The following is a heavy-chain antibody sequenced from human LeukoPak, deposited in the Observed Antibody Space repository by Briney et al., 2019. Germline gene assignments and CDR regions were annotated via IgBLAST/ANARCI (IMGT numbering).Heavy chain of an antibody. CDR2: IYYSGST. V-gene: IGHV4-59*01. D-gene: IGHD1-26*01. CDR3: ARGRSYTGGFDN. J-gene: IGHJ4*02. Sequence: SETLSLTFTVSGGSISSYYWIWIRQPPGKGLEWIGFIYYSGSTNYNPSLKSRVTISLDTSKNQFSLKLNSVTAADTAVYYCARGRSYTGGFDNWGQGTLVTVSS. CDR1: GGSISSYY.